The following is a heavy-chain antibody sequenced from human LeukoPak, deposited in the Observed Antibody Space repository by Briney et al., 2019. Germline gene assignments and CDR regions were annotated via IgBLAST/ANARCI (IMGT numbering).Heavy chain of an antibody. CDR3: ARDSGSYLQPTDY. CDR1: GYTFNTYA. V-gene: IGHV3-23*01. Sequence: PGGSLRLSCAASGYTFNTYAMAWVRQAPGKGLEWVSSITGNGVGTFYADSVKGRFTISRDNSKSTLYLQMNSLRGDDTAVYHCARDSGSYLQPTDYWGQGTLVTVSS. D-gene: IGHD1-26*01. J-gene: IGHJ4*02. CDR2: ITGNGVGT.